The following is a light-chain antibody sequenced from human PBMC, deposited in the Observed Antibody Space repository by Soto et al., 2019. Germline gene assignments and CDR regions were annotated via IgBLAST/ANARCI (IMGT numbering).Light chain of an antibody. J-gene: IGLJ1*01. CDR2: DVS. CDR1: SSDVGGYSY. Sequence: QSALTQPASVSGSPGQSIAISCTESSSDVGGYSYVSWYQQHLGKAPKLIIYDVSNRPSGVSNRFSGSKSGNTASLTISGLQAEDEADYYCSSYTSSSSVFGTGTKVTVL. CDR3: SSYTSSSSV. V-gene: IGLV2-14*01.